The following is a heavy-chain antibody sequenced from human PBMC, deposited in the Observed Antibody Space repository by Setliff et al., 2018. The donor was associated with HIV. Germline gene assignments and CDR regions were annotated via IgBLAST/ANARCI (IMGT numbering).Heavy chain of an antibody. Sequence: SETLSLTCTVSGDSISTDYWTWIRQPPGKGLEWIGYIYGSGSTGYNPSLKSRVTISVDTSKNQFSLKLSSVTAADTAVYYCAKTIGRYFDIFDNWGQGTLVTVSS. CDR1: GDSISTDY. CDR2: IYGSGST. V-gene: IGHV4-4*09. D-gene: IGHD3-9*01. J-gene: IGHJ4*02. CDR3: AKTIGRYFDIFDN.